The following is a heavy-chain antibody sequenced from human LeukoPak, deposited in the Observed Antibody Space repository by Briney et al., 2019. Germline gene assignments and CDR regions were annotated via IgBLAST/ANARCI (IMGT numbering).Heavy chain of an antibody. V-gene: IGHV4-4*02. CDR2: INHSGST. D-gene: IGHD3-10*01. Sequence: SGTLSLTCAVSGDSISSSNWWSWVRQPPGKGLEWIGEINHSGSTNYNPSLKSRVTISVDTSKNQFSLKLSSVTAADTAVYYCARLVLWFGELLYLRYNWFDPWGQGTLVTVSS. J-gene: IGHJ5*02. CDR1: GDSISSSNW. CDR3: ARLVLWFGELLYLRYNWFDP.